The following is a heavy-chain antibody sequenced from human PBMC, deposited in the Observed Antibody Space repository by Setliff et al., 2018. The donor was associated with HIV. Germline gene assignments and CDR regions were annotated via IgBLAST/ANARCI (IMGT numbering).Heavy chain of an antibody. V-gene: IGHV1-69*05. CDR3: ARGNTMNYYYMDV. J-gene: IGHJ6*03. Sequence: ASVKVSCKASGGTFSSYAISWVRQAPGQGLEWMGGIIPISGTVNYAQKYWGRVTITTHESTSTAYMELSSLRSEETAVYYCARGNTMNYYYMDVWGKGTTVTVSS. CDR2: IIPISGTV. CDR1: GGTFSSYA. D-gene: IGHD3-22*01.